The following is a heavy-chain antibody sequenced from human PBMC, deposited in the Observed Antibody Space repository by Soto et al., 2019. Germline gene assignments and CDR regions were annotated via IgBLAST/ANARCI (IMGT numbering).Heavy chain of an antibody. Sequence: EVQLVESGGGLVKPGGSLRLSCAASGFTFSSYSMNWVRQAPGKGLEWVSSISSRSSYIYYADSVKGRFTISRDNAKNSLYLQMNSLRAEDTAVYYCARLSVVLMVYASSRGMDVWGQGTTVTVSS. J-gene: IGHJ6*02. D-gene: IGHD2-8*01. CDR2: ISSRSSYI. CDR1: GFTFSSYS. CDR3: ARLSVVLMVYASSRGMDV. V-gene: IGHV3-21*01.